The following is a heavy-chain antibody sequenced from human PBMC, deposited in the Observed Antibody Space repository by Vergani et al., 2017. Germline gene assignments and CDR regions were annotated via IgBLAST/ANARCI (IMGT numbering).Heavy chain of an antibody. V-gene: IGHV1-2*02. CDR2: INPNSGGT. Sequence: QVQLVQSGAEVKKPGASVKVSCKASGYTFTGYYMHWVRQAPGQGLEWMGWINPNSGGTNYAQKFQGRVTMTRDTSISTAYMELSRLRSDDTAVYYCARNSDYDFWSGPKNWFDPWGQGTLVTVSA. CDR1: GYTFTGYY. CDR3: ARNSDYDFWSGPKNWFDP. J-gene: IGHJ5*02. D-gene: IGHD3-3*01.